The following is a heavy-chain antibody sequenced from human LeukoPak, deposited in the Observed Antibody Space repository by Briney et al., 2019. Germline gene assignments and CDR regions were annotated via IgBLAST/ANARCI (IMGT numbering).Heavy chain of an antibody. CDR3: ARAIMITFGGVIVIPRWFDP. Sequence: GGSLRLSCAASGFTFSSYWMSWVRQAPGKGLEWVANIKQDGSEKYYVDSVKGRFTISRDNAKNSLYLQMYSLRAEDTAVYYCARAIMITFGGVIVIPRWFDPWGQGTLVTVSS. CDR2: IKQDGSEK. V-gene: IGHV3-7*01. J-gene: IGHJ5*02. CDR1: GFTFSSYW. D-gene: IGHD3-16*02.